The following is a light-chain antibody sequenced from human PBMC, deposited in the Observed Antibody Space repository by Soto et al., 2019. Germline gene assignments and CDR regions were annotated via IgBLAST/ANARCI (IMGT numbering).Light chain of an antibody. J-gene: IGKJ3*01. CDR3: QQYGSSPLT. CDR2: DAS. V-gene: IGKV3-20*01. CDR1: QSVSSSY. Sequence: EIVLTQSPGTLSLSPGERATLSCRASQSVSSSYLAWYQQKPGQAPRLLIYDASSRATGIPDRFSGSGSGTDFTLTISRLEPEDFAVYYCQQYGSSPLTFRPGTKVDI.